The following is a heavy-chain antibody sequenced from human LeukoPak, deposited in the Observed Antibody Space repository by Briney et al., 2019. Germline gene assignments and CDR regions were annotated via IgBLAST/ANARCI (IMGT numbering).Heavy chain of an antibody. CDR3: ARVRLSAGSGYYS. CDR1: GYTFTSYG. J-gene: IGHJ4*02. Sequence: ASVKVSCKASGYTFTSYGISWVRQAPGQGLEWMGWINPNSGGTNYAQKFQGRVTMTRDTSISTAYMELSRLRSDDTAVYYCARVRLSAGSGYYSWGQGTLVTVSS. V-gene: IGHV1-2*02. CDR2: INPNSGGT. D-gene: IGHD3-22*01.